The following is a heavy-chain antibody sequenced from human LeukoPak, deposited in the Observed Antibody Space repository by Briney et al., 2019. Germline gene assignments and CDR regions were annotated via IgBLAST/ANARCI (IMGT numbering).Heavy chain of an antibody. V-gene: IGHV4-59*01. D-gene: IGHD3-22*01. Sequence: PSETLSLTCTVSGGSISSYYWSWIRQPPGKGLGWIGYIYYSGSTNYNPSLKSRVTISVDTSKNQFSLKLSSVTAADTAVYYCARGLPYYYDSSGYYDYWGQGTLVTVSS. CDR3: ARGLPYYYDSSGYYDY. CDR2: IYYSGST. J-gene: IGHJ4*02. CDR1: GGSISSYY.